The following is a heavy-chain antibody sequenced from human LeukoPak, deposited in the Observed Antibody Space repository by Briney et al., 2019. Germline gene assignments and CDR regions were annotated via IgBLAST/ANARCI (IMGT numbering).Heavy chain of an antibody. CDR1: GDSIGSHY. CDR2: IFYVGST. D-gene: IGHD3-22*01. J-gene: IGHJ3*02. V-gene: IGHV4-59*11. Sequence: SETLSLTCTVSGDSIGSHYWSWIRQPPGKGLEWIGYIFYVGSTNYNPSLKSRVTISVDTSKNQFSLKRNSVTAADTAVYYCARDYYDSRGEAFDIWGQGTMVTVSS. CDR3: ARDYYDSRGEAFDI.